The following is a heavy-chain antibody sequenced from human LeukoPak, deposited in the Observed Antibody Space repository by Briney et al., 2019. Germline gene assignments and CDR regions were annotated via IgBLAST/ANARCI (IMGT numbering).Heavy chain of an antibody. CDR2: IYTSGST. Sequence: SETLSLTCTVSGGSISTYHWSWIRQPPGKGLEWIGYIYTSGSTRYNPSLNSRVTISVDTSKNQFSLKLSSVTAADTAVYYCARRITYMDVWGNRTTVTVSS. J-gene: IGHJ6*03. CDR3: ARRITYMDV. D-gene: IGHD3-10*01. CDR1: GGSISTYH. V-gene: IGHV4-4*08.